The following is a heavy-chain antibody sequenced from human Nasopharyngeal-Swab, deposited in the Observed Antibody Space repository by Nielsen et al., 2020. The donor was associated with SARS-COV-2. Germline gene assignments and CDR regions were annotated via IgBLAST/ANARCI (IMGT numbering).Heavy chain of an antibody. J-gene: IGHJ6*03. CDR2: IKSKTDGGTT. CDR1: GFTFSNAW. Sequence: LSLTCSASGFTFSNAWMNWVRQAPGKGLEWVGRIKSKTDGGTTDYAAPVKGRFTISRDDSKNTLYLQMNSLKTEDTAVYYCTTGDSGSYYAYYYYYMDVWGKGTTVTVSS. CDR3: TTGDSGSYYAYYYYYMDV. D-gene: IGHD1-26*01. V-gene: IGHV3-15*07.